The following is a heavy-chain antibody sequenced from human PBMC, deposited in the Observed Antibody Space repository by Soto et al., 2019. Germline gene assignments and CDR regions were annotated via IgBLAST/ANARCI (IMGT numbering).Heavy chain of an antibody. CDR1: GFTVSNNY. CDR3: APPAGGGGY. Sequence: EVQLVESGGGLIQPGGSLRLSCAVSGFTVSNNYMSWVRQAPGKGLEGVSVIYSGGYTAYGDSVKGRFTISRDNSKNTLFPQINGLRAADPAVFDLAPPAGGGGYWGQGTLVTVSS. CDR2: IYSGGYT. V-gene: IGHV3-53*01. D-gene: IGHD3-10*01. J-gene: IGHJ4*02.